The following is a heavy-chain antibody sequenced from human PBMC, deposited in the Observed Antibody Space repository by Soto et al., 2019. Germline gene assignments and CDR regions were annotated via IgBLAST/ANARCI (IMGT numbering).Heavy chain of an antibody. CDR1: GDSISNYY. V-gene: IGHV4-4*07. Sequence: LSLPCTVSGDSISNYYWSWIRQSAEKRLEWIGRVSSTGSSYYNPSLKSRVTISVDTSKNQVSLNLTSVTAADTAVYYCARGVPAAGTDWFDPWGQGTLVTV. CDR2: VSSTGSS. D-gene: IGHD6-13*01. J-gene: IGHJ5*02. CDR3: ARGVPAAGTDWFDP.